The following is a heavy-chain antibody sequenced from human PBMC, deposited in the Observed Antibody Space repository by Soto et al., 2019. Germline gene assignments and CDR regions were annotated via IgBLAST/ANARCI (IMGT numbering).Heavy chain of an antibody. V-gene: IGHV4-34*01. J-gene: IGHJ4*02. Sequence: PSETLSLTCAVYGGSFSGYYWSWIRQPPGKGLEWIGEINHSGSTNYNPSLKSRVTISVDTSKNQFSLKLTSVTAADTAVYYCARYLGGLGSFDYWGQGTLVTVSS. CDR3: ARYLGGLGSFDY. CDR1: GGSFSGYY. D-gene: IGHD1-26*01. CDR2: INHSGST.